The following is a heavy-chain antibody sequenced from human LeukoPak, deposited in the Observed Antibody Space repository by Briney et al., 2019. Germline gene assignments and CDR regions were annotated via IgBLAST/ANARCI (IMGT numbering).Heavy chain of an antibody. Sequence: GGSLRLSCASTGFTFSSYAMNWVREAPGKGLEWVSGISGSGGSTYYADSVKGRLTISRDNSKNTLYLQMNSLRAEDTAVYYCAKDNGIVAPSIPLDYWGQGTLVTVSS. J-gene: IGHJ4*02. D-gene: IGHD5-12*01. V-gene: IGHV3-23*01. CDR1: GFTFSSYA. CDR3: AKDNGIVAPSIPLDY. CDR2: ISGSGGST.